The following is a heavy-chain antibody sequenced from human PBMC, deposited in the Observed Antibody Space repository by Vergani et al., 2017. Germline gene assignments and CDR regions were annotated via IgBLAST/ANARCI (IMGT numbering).Heavy chain of an antibody. CDR3: ARHSPIGSEIPAAITGLDAFDI. Sequence: EVQLVQSGVEVKKPGESLRISCKGSGYSFTNYWISWVRQMPGKGLEWMGRIDPSDSFTNYSPSFQGHVTISVEKSISTAYLQWSSLKASDTAMYYCARHSPIGSEIPAAITGLDAFDIWGQGTMVTVSS. CDR2: IDPSDSFT. CDR1: GYSFTNYW. V-gene: IGHV5-10-1*03. D-gene: IGHD2-2*01. J-gene: IGHJ3*02.